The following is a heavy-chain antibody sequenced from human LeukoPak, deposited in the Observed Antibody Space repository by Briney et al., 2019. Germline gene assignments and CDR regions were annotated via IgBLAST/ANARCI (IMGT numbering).Heavy chain of an antibody. D-gene: IGHD2-15*01. V-gene: IGHV3-48*01. Sequence: GGSLRLSCAASGFPLSSYSINWFRQAPGKGLEWVAYISASGSNIYYVDSVKGRFTVSRDNPKSSLFLQMNSPRAEDTAVYDCARVKGSYFDYWGKGALVTVST. CDR1: GFPLSSYS. CDR2: ISASGSNI. J-gene: IGHJ4*02. CDR3: ARVKGSYFDY.